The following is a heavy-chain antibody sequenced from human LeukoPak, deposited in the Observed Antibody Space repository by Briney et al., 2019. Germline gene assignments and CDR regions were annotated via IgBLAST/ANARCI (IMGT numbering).Heavy chain of an antibody. CDR2: ISGSGGST. CDR1: GFTFSSYA. CDR3: AGLSYGPTDDY. V-gene: IGHV3-23*01. J-gene: IGHJ4*02. D-gene: IGHD2-21*02. Sequence: GGSLRLSCAASGFTFSSYAMSWVRQAPGRGLEWVSAISGSGGSTYYADSVKGRFTISRDNSKNTLYLQMNSLRAEDTAVYYCAGLSYGPTDDYWGQGTLVTVSS.